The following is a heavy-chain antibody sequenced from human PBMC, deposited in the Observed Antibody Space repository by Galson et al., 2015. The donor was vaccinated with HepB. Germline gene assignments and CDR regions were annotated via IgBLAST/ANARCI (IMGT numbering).Heavy chain of an antibody. Sequence: SVKVSCKASGYTFSSYDVNWVRQATGQGLEWMGWMNTDSGNTGSAYKFQGRVTMTRDTSISTSYMELRRLTFDDTAVYYCTTGDYWGQGTLFSVSS. CDR3: TTGDY. CDR1: GYTFSSYD. V-gene: IGHV1-8*01. J-gene: IGHJ4*02. CDR2: MNTDSGNT.